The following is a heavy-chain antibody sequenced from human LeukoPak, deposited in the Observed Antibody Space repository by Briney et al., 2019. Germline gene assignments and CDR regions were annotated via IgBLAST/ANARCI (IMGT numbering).Heavy chain of an antibody. D-gene: IGHD6-13*01. CDR3: AKTGYSSSRSAFDI. J-gene: IGHJ3*02. V-gene: IGHV3-23*01. Sequence: GGSLRLSCAASGFTFSSYGTHWVRQAPGKGLEWVSSISGSGGSTYYADSVKGRFTISRDNSKNTLYLQMNSLRAEDTAVYYCAKTGYSSSRSAFDIWGQGTMVTVSS. CDR2: ISGSGGST. CDR1: GFTFSSYG.